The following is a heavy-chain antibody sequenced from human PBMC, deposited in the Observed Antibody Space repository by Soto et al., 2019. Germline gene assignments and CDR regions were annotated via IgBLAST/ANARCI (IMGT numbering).Heavy chain of an antibody. D-gene: IGHD2-2*01. CDR2: ISAYNGNT. Sequence: ASVKVSCKASGYTFTSYGISWVRQAPGQGLEWMGWISAYNGNTNYAQKLQGRVTTTTDTSTSTAYMELRSLRSDDTAAYYCAREGAIVVVPAAIYYYYYGMDVWGQGTTVTVS. V-gene: IGHV1-18*04. CDR1: GYTFTSYG. J-gene: IGHJ6*02. CDR3: AREGAIVVVPAAIYYYYYGMDV.